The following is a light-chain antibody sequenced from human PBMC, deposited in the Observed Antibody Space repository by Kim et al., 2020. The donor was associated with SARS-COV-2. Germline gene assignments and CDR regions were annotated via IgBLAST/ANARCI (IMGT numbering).Light chain of an antibody. CDR1: QRVSSIF. J-gene: IGKJ1*01. V-gene: IGKV3-20*01. Sequence: EIVLTQSPGTLSLSPGERATLSCRASQRVSSIFLAWYQQKPGQAPRLLIYGASSRATGIPDRFSGSGSGTDFTLTISRLEPEDFEVYYCQQYGSSWTFGQGTTVDIK. CDR3: QQYGSSWT. CDR2: GAS.